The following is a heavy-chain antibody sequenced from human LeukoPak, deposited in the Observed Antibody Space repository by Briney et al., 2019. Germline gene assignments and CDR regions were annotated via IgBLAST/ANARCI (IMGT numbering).Heavy chain of an antibody. V-gene: IGHV4-38-2*02. D-gene: IGHD3-3*01. J-gene: IGHJ4*02. CDR1: GYSISSGYY. Sequence: SETLSLTCTVSGYSISSGYYWGWIRQPPGKGLEWIGSIYHSGTTYYNPSLKSGVTISVDTSKNQLSLKLSSVTAADTAVYYCARDGAYDFWSGYSQKINFDYWGQGTLVTVSS. CDR2: IYHSGTT. CDR3: ARDGAYDFWSGYSQKINFDY.